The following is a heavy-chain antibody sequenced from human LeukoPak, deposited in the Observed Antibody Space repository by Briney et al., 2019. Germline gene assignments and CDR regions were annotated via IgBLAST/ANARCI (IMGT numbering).Heavy chain of an antibody. J-gene: IGHJ6*03. CDR2: IFPIFGTA. D-gene: IGHD3-22*01. Sequence: SVKVSCKASGGTFSSYAISWVRQAPGQGLEWMGGIFPIFGTANYAQKFQGRVTITADESTSTAYMELSSLRSEDTAVYYCARVRNYYDSSGSLDYMDVWGKGTTVTVSS. V-gene: IGHV1-69*13. CDR1: GGTFSSYA. CDR3: ARVRNYYDSSGSLDYMDV.